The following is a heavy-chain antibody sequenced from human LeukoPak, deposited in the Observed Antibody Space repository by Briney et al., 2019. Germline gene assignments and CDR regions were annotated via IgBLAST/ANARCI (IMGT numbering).Heavy chain of an antibody. CDR2: INPSGGGT. J-gene: IGHJ5*02. CDR3: ARDKISTTWLDT. D-gene: IGHD1-1*01. V-gene: IGHV1-46*01. CDR1: GYSLTQAY. Sequence: SEWVSCKGSGYSLTQAYIYWVRQAPVDGVVWMGIINPSGGGTNNTQRFQGGGTISRDTPASTVYLELSSLRSVATAIYYCARDKISTTWLDTWGQGTLATAPS.